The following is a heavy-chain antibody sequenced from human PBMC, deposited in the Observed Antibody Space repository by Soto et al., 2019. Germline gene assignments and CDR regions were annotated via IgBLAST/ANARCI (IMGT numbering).Heavy chain of an antibody. D-gene: IGHD4-17*01. CDR3: ARDLLRRGDLDY. Sequence: QVQLVESGGGVVQPGRSLRLSCAASGFTFSSYGMHWVRQAPGKGLEWVAVIWYDGSNKYYADSVKGRFTISRDTSKNTLYLHMNSLRAEDTAVYYCARDLLRRGDLDYWGQGTLVTVSS. CDR1: GFTFSSYG. J-gene: IGHJ4*02. CDR2: IWYDGSNK. V-gene: IGHV3-33*01.